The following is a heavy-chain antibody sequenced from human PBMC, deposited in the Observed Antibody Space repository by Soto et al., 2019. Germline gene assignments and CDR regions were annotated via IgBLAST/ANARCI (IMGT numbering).Heavy chain of an antibody. CDR1: GGSISSSSYY. CDR3: ARHSLWDIVVVVAARKANRAFDI. CDR2: IYYSGST. V-gene: IGHV4-39*01. J-gene: IGHJ3*02. D-gene: IGHD2-15*01. Sequence: SETLSLTCTVSGGSISSSSYYWGWIRQPPGKGLEWIGSIYYSGSTYYNPSLKSRVTISVDTSKNQFSLKLSSVTAADTAVYYCARHSLWDIVVVVAARKANRAFDIWGQGTMVTVSS.